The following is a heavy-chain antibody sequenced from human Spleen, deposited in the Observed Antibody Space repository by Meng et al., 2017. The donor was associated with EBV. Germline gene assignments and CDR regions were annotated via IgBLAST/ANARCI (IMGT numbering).Heavy chain of an antibody. CDR2: INHSGST. V-gene: IGHV4-34*01. D-gene: IGHD6-19*01. CDR1: GGSLSGYY. J-gene: IGHJ1*01. CDR3: ARGSSSGWYYEYFQH. Sequence: LQEWGAGLLKLSEPFSLTCAVYGGSLSGYYWSWIRQPPGKGLEWIGQINHSGSTNYNPSLKSRVTISVDTSKNHFSLTLSSVTAADAAVYYCARGSSSGWYYEYFQHWGQGTLVTVSS.